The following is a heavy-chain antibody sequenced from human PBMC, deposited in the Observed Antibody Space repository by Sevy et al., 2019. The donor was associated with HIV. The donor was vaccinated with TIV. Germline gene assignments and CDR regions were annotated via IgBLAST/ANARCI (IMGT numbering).Heavy chain of an antibody. D-gene: IGHD6-13*01. CDR1: GYSFATNW. J-gene: IGHJ4*02. CDR2: IYPGDPDT. V-gene: IGHV5-51*01. CDR3: ARLTSLVSDFDY. Sequence: GECLKISCKGSGYSFATNWIGWVRQMPGKGLEWMGIIYPGDPDTRYSPSFQGQVTISADKSISTAYLQWSSLKASDTAMYYCARLTSLVSDFDYWGQGTLVTVSS.